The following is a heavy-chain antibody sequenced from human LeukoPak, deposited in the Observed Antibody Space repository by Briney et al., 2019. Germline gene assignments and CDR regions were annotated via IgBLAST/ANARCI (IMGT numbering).Heavy chain of an antibody. CDR3: ARDKAAADRSLDY. CDR1: GGSISSSSYY. J-gene: IGHJ4*02. V-gene: IGHV4-39*07. Sequence: SETLSLTCTVSGGSISSSSYYWGWIRQPPGKGLEWIGSIYYSGNTYYNASLKSQVSISIDTSKNQFSLKLSSVTAADTALYYCARDKAAADRSLDYWGQGTLVTISS. D-gene: IGHD6-13*01. CDR2: IYYSGNT.